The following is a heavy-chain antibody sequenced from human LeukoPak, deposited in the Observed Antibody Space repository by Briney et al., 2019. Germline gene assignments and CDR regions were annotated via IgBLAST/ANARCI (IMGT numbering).Heavy chain of an antibody. Sequence: SETLSLTCTVSGGSISSYYWSWIRQPPGKGLEWIAYISNIGSINYNPSLKSRVTISLETSKNQFSLKLSSVTAADTAVYYCAGHHPRNTVDFWGQGTLVTVSS. D-gene: IGHD2/OR15-2a*01. J-gene: IGHJ4*02. CDR2: ISNIGSI. CDR3: AGHHPRNTVDF. CDR1: GGSISSYY. V-gene: IGHV4-59*08.